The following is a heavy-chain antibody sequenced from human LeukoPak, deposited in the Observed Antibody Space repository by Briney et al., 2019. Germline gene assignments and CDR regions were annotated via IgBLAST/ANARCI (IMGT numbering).Heavy chain of an antibody. J-gene: IGHJ6*01. V-gene: IGHV1-8*01. CDR1: GYTFTSYD. D-gene: IGHD2-2*01. Sequence: ASVKVSCKASGYTFTSYDINWVRQATGQGLEWMGWMNPNSGNTGYAQKFQGRVTMTRNTSISTAYMELSSLRSEDTAVYYCARKTRDCSSTSCFRGLYYYYYYGMDVWGQGTTVTVSS. CDR3: ARKTRDCSSTSCFRGLYYYYYYGMDV. CDR2: MNPNSGNT.